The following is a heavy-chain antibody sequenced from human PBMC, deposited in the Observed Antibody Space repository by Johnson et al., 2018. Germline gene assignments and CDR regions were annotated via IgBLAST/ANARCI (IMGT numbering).Heavy chain of an antibody. D-gene: IGHD4-23*01. V-gene: IGHV3-15*07. CDR3: ARECRVVKEDYYYMDV. CDR2: IKSKTEGGTT. J-gene: IGHJ6*03. CDR1: GLTFSNAW. Sequence: VQLVQSGGGLVKPGGSLILSCAASGLTFSNAWVNWVRQAPGKGLEWVGRIKSKTEGGTTDYVEPVKGRFPISRDDSKNTLYLQMNSLKTDDTGVYYCARECRVVKEDYYYMDVWGKGTTVTVSS.